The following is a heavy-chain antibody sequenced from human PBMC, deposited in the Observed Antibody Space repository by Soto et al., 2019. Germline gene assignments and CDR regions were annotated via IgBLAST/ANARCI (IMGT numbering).Heavy chain of an antibody. CDR1: GFTFSSYA. V-gene: IGHV3-23*01. CDR2: ISGSGGST. D-gene: IGHD6-19*01. J-gene: IGHJ4*02. Sequence: PGGSLRLSCAASGFTFSSYAMSWVRQAPGKGLEWVSAISGSGGSTYYADSVKGRFTISRDNSKNTLYLQMNSLRAEDTAVYYCAPRGDIAVAGPDYWGQGTLVTVSS. CDR3: APRGDIAVAGPDY.